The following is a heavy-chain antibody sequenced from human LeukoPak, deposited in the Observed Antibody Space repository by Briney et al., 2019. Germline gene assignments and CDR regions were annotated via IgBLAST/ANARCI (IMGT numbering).Heavy chain of an antibody. CDR3: AKDRSRYAYYGMDV. CDR2: ISYDGSNK. D-gene: IGHD3-9*01. J-gene: IGHJ6*02. Sequence: GGSLRLSCAASGFTFSSYGMHWVRQAPGKGLEWVAVISYDGSNKYYADSVKGRFTISRDNSKNTLYLQMNSPRAEDTAVYYCAKDRSRYAYYGMDVWGQGTTVTVSS. CDR1: GFTFSSYG. V-gene: IGHV3-30*18.